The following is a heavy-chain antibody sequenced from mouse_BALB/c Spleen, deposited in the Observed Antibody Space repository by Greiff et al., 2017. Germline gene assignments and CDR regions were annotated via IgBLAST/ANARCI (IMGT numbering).Heavy chain of an antibody. J-gene: IGHJ2*01. CDR2: ISTYYGNT. CDR3: AREGNYIDY. Sequence: QVQLQQSGPELVRPGVSVKISCKGSGYTFTDYAMHWVKQSHAKSLEWIGVISTYYGNTNYNQKFKGKATMTVDKSSSTAYMELARLTSEDSAIYYCAREGNYIDYWGQGTTLTVSS. V-gene: IGHV1-67*01. CDR1: GYTFTDYA.